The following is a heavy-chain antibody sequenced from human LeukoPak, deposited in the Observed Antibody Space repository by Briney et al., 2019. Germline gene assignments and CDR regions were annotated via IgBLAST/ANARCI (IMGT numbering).Heavy chain of an antibody. CDR3: ARNSRRMVRGGPWFDP. CDR1: GYTFASYY. Sequence: ASVKVSWKASGYTFASYYMHWVRQAPGQGLEWMGIINPSGGSTSYAQKFQGRVTMTRNTSISTAYMELSSLRSEDTAVYYCARNSRRMVRGGPWFDPWGQGTLVIVSS. D-gene: IGHD3-10*01. CDR2: INPSGGST. V-gene: IGHV1-46*01. J-gene: IGHJ5*02.